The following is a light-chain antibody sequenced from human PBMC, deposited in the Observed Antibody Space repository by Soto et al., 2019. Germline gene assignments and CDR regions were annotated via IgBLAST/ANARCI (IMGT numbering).Light chain of an antibody. CDR2: DAS. CDR1: ESISTW. CDR3: QHYNHYPFT. Sequence: DIQMTQSPSTLSASVGDRVTITCRPSESISTWLAWYQQKPGKAPKLLIYDASTLQTGVPSRFSGSGSRTKFTLTISSLQPDDFATYFCQHYNHYPFTFGQGTKLESK. V-gene: IGKV1-5*01. J-gene: IGKJ2*01.